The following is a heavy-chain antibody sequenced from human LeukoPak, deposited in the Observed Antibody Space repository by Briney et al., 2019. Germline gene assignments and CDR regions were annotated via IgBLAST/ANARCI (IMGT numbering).Heavy chain of an antibody. D-gene: IGHD3-22*01. Sequence: GGSLRLSCAASGFTFSSYQMNWVRQAPGKGLEWVSYISTSGSTIYCADSVKGRFTISRDNAKNSLYLQMNSLRAEDTAVYYCARVSYDSSGYYYFDYWGQGTLVTVSS. CDR3: ARVSYDSSGYYYFDY. V-gene: IGHV3-48*03. J-gene: IGHJ4*02. CDR1: GFTFSSYQ. CDR2: ISTSGSTI.